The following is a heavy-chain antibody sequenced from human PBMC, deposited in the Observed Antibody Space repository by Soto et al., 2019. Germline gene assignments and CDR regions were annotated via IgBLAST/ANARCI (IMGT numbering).Heavy chain of an antibody. J-gene: IGHJ4*02. Sequence: SETLSLTCAVYGGSFSGYYWSWIRQPPGKGLEWIGEINHSGSTNYNPSLKSRVTISVDTSKNQFSLKLSSVTAADTAVYYCARVSSSGWPEPFDYWGQGTLVTVSS. D-gene: IGHD6-19*01. CDR1: GGSFSGYY. CDR3: ARVSSSGWPEPFDY. V-gene: IGHV4-34*01. CDR2: INHSGST.